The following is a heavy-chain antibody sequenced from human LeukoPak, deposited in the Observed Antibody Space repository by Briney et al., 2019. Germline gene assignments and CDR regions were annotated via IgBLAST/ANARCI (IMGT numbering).Heavy chain of an antibody. CDR2: INHSGST. D-gene: IGHD3-10*01. Sequence: SETLSLTCTVSGGSISSYYWSWIRQPPGKGLEWIGEINHSGSTNYNPSLKSRVTISVDTSKNQFSLKLSSVTAADTAVYYCARLGHARSITMVRGVMTNYYYYYMDVWGKGTTVTVSS. J-gene: IGHJ6*03. CDR3: ARLGHARSITMVRGVMTNYYYYYMDV. CDR1: GGSISSYY. V-gene: IGHV4-34*01.